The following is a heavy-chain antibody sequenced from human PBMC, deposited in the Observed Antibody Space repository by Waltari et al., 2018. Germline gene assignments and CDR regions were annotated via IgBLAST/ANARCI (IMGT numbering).Heavy chain of an antibody. V-gene: IGHV4-34*01. J-gene: IGHJ3*02. CDR1: GGSFSGYY. CDR2: INHSGST. CDR3: ASPLLSGSHAFDI. Sequence: QVQLQQWGAGLLKPSETLSLTCAVYGGSFSGYYWSWIRQPPGKGLEWIGEINHSGSTNYNPSLKSRVTISVDTSKNQFSLELSSVTAADTAVYYCASPLLSGSHAFDIWGQGTMVTVSS. D-gene: IGHD3-22*01.